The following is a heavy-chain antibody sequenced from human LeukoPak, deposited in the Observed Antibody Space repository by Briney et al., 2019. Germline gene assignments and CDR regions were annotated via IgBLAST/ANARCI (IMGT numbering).Heavy chain of an antibody. CDR3: AREGLYDSSGYIDY. D-gene: IGHD3-22*01. CDR1: GGSISSSSYY. J-gene: IGHJ4*02. Sequence: SETLSLTCTVSGGSISSSSYYWSWIRQPAGKGLEWIGRIYTSGSTNYNPSLKSRGTMSVDTSKNQFSLKLSSVTAADTAVYYCAREGLYDSSGYIDYWGQGTLVTVSS. CDR2: IYTSGST. V-gene: IGHV4-61*02.